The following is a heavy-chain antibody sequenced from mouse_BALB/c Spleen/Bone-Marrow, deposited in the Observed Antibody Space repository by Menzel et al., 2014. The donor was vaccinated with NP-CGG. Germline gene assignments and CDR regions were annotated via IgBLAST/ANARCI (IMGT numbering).Heavy chain of an antibody. J-gene: IGHJ3*01. CDR2: IDPANGNT. Sequence: EVQLQQSGAELVKPGASVKLSCTASGFNIKDTYMHWVKQRPEQGLEWIGRIDPANGNTKYDTKFKGKATITADTSSNTAYLQLSSLTSEDTAVYYWGRRGLLWYPWFAYWGQGTLVTVSA. D-gene: IGHD2-1*01. CDR1: GFNIKDTY. V-gene: IGHV14-3*02. CDR3: GRRGLLWYPWFAY.